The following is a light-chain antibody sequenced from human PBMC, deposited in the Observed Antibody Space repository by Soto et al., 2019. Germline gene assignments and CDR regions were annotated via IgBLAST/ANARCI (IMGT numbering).Light chain of an antibody. Sequence: EIVLTQSPGTLSLSPGERATLSCRASQSLSSSYLAGYQQKPGQAPRFLIYGASSRATGIPDRFSGSGSGTDFTLTITRLEPEEFAIYYCQQYGSSPLTFGGGTRVEIK. CDR2: GAS. J-gene: IGKJ4*01. CDR1: QSLSSSY. V-gene: IGKV3-20*01. CDR3: QQYGSSPLT.